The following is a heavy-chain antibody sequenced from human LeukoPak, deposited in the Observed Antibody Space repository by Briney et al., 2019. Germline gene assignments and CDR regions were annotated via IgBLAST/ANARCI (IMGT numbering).Heavy chain of an antibody. V-gene: IGHV4-38-2*01. Sequence: SETLSLTCAVSGYSISSGYYWGWIRQPPGKGLAWIGSIYHSGSTYYNPSLKSRVTISVDTSKNQFSLKLSSVTAADTAVYYCARHRAPYDSSGYFNYWSQGTLVTVSS. CDR2: IYHSGST. CDR3: ARHRAPYDSSGYFNY. D-gene: IGHD3-22*01. CDR1: GYSISSGYY. J-gene: IGHJ4*02.